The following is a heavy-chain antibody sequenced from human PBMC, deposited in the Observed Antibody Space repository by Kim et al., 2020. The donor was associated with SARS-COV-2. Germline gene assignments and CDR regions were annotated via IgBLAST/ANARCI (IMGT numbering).Heavy chain of an antibody. D-gene: IGHD3-3*01. CDR2: INHSGST. CDR3: ARDAQQYYDFWSGQPYDAFDI. CDR1: GGSFSGYY. J-gene: IGHJ3*02. V-gene: IGHV4-34*01. Sequence: SETLSLTCAVYGGSFSGYYWSWIRQPPGKGLEWIGEINHSGSTNYNPSLKSRVTISVDTSKNQFSLKLSSVTAADTAVYYCARDAQQYYDFWSGQPYDAFDIWGQGTMVTVSS.